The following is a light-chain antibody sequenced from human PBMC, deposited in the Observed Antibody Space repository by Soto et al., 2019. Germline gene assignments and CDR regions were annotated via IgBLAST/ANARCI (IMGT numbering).Light chain of an antibody. V-gene: IGKV3D-11*02. CDR2: DST. CDR3: QQRNVWHPIT. J-gene: IGKJ5*01. CDR1: QSIHTS. Sequence: ETLMTQSPANLSLSPGETATLSCRASQSIHTSLAWYQQKSGKPTRLVIYDSTLRANGVPDRFGGSRSGTEFTLTLNSLEPEDFAVYYCQQRNVWHPITFGQGTRLEIK.